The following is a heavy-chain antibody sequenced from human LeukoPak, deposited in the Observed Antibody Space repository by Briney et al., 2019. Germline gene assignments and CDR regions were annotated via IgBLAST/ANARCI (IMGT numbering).Heavy chain of an antibody. V-gene: IGHV3-72*01. J-gene: IGHJ5*01. CDR2: IKDERNSDTT. D-gene: IGHD1-14*01. CDR3: TRRRTGMRAAGLVS. Sequence: PGGSLRLSRAVSGFAVSDHEMVWVRQAPGKGLEWVGRIKDERNSDTTDYVASVEGRFTISIDGSRNSVYLQINRLKTEDTGMYYCTRRRTGMRAAGLVSWGDGTLVTVST. CDR1: GFAVSDHE.